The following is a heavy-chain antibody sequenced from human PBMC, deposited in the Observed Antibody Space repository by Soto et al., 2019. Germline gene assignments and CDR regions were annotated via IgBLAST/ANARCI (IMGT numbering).Heavy chain of an antibody. CDR3: AKRDGRNTDFDY. Sequence: EVQLVESGGGLVQPGGSLRLSCAASGFTFSRYGMSWVRQAAGKGLEWVANINHDGSEAYSVDSVKGRFTISRDNGNNSLFLQISSPRAEDTAVYYCAKRDGRNTDFDYWGQGTLVTVS. CDR1: GFTFSRYG. J-gene: IGHJ4*02. CDR2: INHDGSEA. D-gene: IGHD4-17*01. V-gene: IGHV3-7*01.